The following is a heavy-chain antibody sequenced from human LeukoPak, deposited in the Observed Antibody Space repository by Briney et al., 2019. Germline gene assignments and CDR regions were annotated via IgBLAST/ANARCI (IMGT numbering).Heavy chain of an antibody. CDR1: GFTVSSNY. Sequence: GGSLRLSCAASGFTVSSNYMSWVRQAPGKGLEWVSVIYSGGSTYYADSVKGRFTISRDNSKNTLYLQMNSLRAEDTAVYYCARGYYYDSSGYFDDAFDIWGQGTMVTVSS. CDR2: IYSGGST. J-gene: IGHJ3*02. D-gene: IGHD3-22*01. V-gene: IGHV3-53*01. CDR3: ARGYYYDSSGYFDDAFDI.